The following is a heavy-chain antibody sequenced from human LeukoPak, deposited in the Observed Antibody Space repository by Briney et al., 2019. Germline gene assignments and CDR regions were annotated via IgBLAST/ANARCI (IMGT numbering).Heavy chain of an antibody. D-gene: IGHD2-15*01. V-gene: IGHV1-2*06. CDR3: ARGVGRHNFDY. J-gene: IGHJ4*02. Sequence: ASVKVSCKASGYTFTGYYMHWVRQAPGQGLEWMGRINPNSGGTNYAQKLQGRVTMTTDTSTSTAYMELRSLRSDDTAVYYCARGVGRHNFDYWGQGTLVTVSS. CDR1: GYTFTGYY. CDR2: INPNSGGT.